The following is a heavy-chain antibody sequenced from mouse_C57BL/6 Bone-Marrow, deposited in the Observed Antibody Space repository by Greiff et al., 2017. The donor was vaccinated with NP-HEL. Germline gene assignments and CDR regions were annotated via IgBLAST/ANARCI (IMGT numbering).Heavy chain of an antibody. J-gene: IGHJ3*01. CDR1: GYTFTSYG. V-gene: IGHV1-81*01. CDR2: IYPRSGNN. Sequence: VQLQESGAELARPGASVKLSCKASGYTFTSYGISWVKQRTGQGLEWIGEIYPRSGNNYYNEKFKGQATLTADKSSSTAYMELRSLPSEESALYFCASLKYAYWGQGPLVTVAA. CDR3: ASLKYAY.